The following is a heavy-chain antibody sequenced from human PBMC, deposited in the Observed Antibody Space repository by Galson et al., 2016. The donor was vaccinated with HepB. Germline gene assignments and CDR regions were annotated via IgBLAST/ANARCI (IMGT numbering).Heavy chain of an antibody. J-gene: IGHJ4*02. V-gene: IGHV4-4*07. CDR3: ARNEYASDNYFAS. CDR2: VYNTENT. CDR1: GGSISGYF. D-gene: IGHD1-1*01. Sequence: SETLSLTCSVSGGSISGYFWSWIRQPAGKGLEWIGRVYNTENTYYSPSLRSRVTMSIDTSKNQFSLNLSSVTAADTAIYYCARNEYASDNYFASWGQGTLVTVSS.